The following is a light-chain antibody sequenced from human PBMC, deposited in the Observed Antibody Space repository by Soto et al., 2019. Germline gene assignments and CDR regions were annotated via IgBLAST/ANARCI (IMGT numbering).Light chain of an antibody. CDR3: QQSLSTPYT. Sequence: DIQMTQSPSSLSASVGDRVTITCRASQSISSYLNWYQQKPGKAPKLLIYAASSLQSGVPSRFSGSGSGTDFTLTISSLQPEDFATYYCQQSLSTPYTFGPGTKVDIK. CDR1: QSISSY. J-gene: IGKJ3*01. CDR2: AAS. V-gene: IGKV1-39*01.